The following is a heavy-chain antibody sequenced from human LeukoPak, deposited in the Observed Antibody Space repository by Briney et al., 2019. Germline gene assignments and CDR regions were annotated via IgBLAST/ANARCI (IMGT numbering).Heavy chain of an antibody. Sequence: PSETLSLTCTVSGGSISSYYWSWIRQPPGKGLEWIGYIYYSGSTNYNPSLKSRVTISVDTSKNQFSLKLSSVTAADTAVYYCARDGSNDYGDYGIDYWGQGTLVTVSS. J-gene: IGHJ4*02. CDR3: ARDGSNDYGDYGIDY. CDR2: IYYSGST. CDR1: GGSISSYY. D-gene: IGHD4-17*01. V-gene: IGHV4-59*01.